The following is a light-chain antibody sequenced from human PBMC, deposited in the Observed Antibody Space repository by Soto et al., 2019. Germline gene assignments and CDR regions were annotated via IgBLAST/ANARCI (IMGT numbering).Light chain of an antibody. CDR3: SSYTSSSTLEVV. Sequence: QSALTQPASVSGSPGQSITISCTGTSSDVRGYNYVSWYQQHPGKAPKLMIYDVSNRPSGVSNRFSGSKSGNTASLTISGLQAEDEADYYCSSYTSSSTLEVVFGGGTKVTVL. V-gene: IGLV2-14*01. CDR2: DVS. CDR1: SSDVRGYNY. J-gene: IGLJ2*01.